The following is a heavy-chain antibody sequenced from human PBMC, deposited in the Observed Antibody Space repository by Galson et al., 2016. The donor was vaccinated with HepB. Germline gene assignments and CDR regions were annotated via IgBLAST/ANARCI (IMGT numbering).Heavy chain of an antibody. CDR3: AREAGNRWYGMDV. Sequence: SVKVSCKASGYTFTNYDFSWVRQAPGQGPEWMGWINGNNGNTYYVEKFQGRVTMTTDTSTRTVYMELRSLSSDDTAVYYCAREAGNRWYGMDVWGQGTTVTVSS. CDR1: GYTFTNYD. V-gene: IGHV1-18*01. D-gene: IGHD1/OR15-1a*01. J-gene: IGHJ6*02. CDR2: INGNNGNT.